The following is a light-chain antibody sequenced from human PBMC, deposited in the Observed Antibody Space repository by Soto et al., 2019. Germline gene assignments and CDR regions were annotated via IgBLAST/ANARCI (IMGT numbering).Light chain of an antibody. CDR1: QSVSSSY. V-gene: IGKV3-20*01. J-gene: IGKJ5*01. Sequence: IVLTQSPGTVSLSPVEIAALSFMASQSVSSSYLAWYQQKPGQAPRLLIYGASSRATGIPDRFSGSGSGTDFTLTISRLEPEDFAVYYCQQYGSSPPITFGQGTRLEN. CDR3: QQYGSSPPIT. CDR2: GAS.